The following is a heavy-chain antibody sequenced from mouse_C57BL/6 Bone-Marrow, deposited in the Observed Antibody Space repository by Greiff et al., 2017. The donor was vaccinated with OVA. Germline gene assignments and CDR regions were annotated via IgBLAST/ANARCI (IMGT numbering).Heavy chain of an antibody. Sequence: QVQLKQPGAELVRPGTSVQMSCKASGYTFTNYWIGWAKQRPGHGLAWIGDIYPGGGYTNYNEQFKGKTTLTADKSSSTAYMQFSSLTSEDSAIYYCTRRDSSGYEFAYWGQGTLVTVSA. D-gene: IGHD3-2*02. CDR1: GYTFTNYW. V-gene: IGHV1-63*01. J-gene: IGHJ3*01. CDR3: TRRDSSGYEFAY. CDR2: IYPGGGYT.